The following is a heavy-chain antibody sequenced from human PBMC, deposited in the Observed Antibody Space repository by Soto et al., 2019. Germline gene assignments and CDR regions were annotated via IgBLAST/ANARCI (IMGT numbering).Heavy chain of an antibody. Sequence: SETLSLTCTVSGGSIGSYYWSWIRQPPGKGLEWIGYIYYSGSTSYNPSLKSRVTISVDTSENQFSLKLSSVTAADTAVYYSARQAQYFDYWGQGTLVTVSS. J-gene: IGHJ4*02. CDR2: IYYSGST. V-gene: IGHV4-59*08. CDR1: GGSIGSYY. CDR3: ARQAQYFDY.